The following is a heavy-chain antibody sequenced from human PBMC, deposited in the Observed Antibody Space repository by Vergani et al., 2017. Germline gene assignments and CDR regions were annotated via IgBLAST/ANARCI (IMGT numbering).Heavy chain of an antibody. CDR1: GGSISSGGYY. CDR2: IYYSGST. D-gene: IGHD2-15*01. CDR3: ARDSPMSGGSVDAFDI. J-gene: IGHJ3*02. Sequence: QVQLQESGPGLVKPSQTLSLTCTVSGGSISSGGYYWSWIRQHPGKGLEWIGYIYYSGSTYYNPSLKSRVTISVDTSKNQFSLKLRTVTAADAAVYYCARDSPMSGGSVDAFDIWGQGTMVTVSS. V-gene: IGHV4-31*03.